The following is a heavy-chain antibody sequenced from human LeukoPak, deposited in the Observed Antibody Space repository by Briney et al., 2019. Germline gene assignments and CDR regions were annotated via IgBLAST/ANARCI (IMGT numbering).Heavy chain of an antibody. Sequence: GGSLRLSCAASGFTFSNYEFNWVRQAPGKGLEWVSYICSSDRNIYYADSVKGRFTISRDNAKNSLYLQMNSLRAEDTAVYYCARDLVQLWSKDYWGQGTLVTVSS. CDR1: GFTFSNYE. V-gene: IGHV3-48*03. CDR3: ARDLVQLWSKDY. D-gene: IGHD5-18*01. CDR2: ICSSDRNI. J-gene: IGHJ4*02.